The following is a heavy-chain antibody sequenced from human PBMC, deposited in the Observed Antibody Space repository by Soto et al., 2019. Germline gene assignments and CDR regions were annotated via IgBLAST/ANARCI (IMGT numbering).Heavy chain of an antibody. V-gene: IGHV3-48*03. J-gene: IGHJ4*02. D-gene: IGHD3-10*01. CDR3: TRAAWFPYLSFY. CDR2: ISSSGSTA. CDR1: GFTFSRFE. Sequence: GGSLRLSCAASGFTFSRFELHWVRQAPGKGLEWISYISSSGSTAYYASSVEGRFTISRDNANNSVYLQMDSLGAEDTALYYCTRAAWFPYLSFYWGQGALVTVSS.